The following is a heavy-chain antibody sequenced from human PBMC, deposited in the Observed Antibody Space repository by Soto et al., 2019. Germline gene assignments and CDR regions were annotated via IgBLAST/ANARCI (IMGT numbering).Heavy chain of an antibody. CDR1: GFTFSSYG. D-gene: IGHD2-21*01. CDR2: RWDDGSNK. CDR3: GRDLGESRHYYYYGMDV. V-gene: IGHV3-33*01. J-gene: IGHJ6*02. Sequence: PGGSLRLSWAEAGFTFSSYGMDWVRQAPGKGLEWVAVRWDDGSNKYYADSEKGRFTISRDNSKNTLYLQMISLRAEDTDVYYCGRDLGESRHYYYYGMDVWGQGTTVTVSS.